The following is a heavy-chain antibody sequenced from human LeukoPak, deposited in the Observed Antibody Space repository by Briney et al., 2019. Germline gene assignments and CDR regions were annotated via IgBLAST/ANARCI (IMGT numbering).Heavy chain of an antibody. CDR1: GFTFSSYW. J-gene: IGHJ4*02. CDR3: VRDGGSTGYDLLDY. CDR2: IKEDGSER. V-gene: IGHV3-7*01. Sequence: GGSLRLSCATSGFTFSSYWMTWVRQAPGKGLEGVANIKEDGSERNYVDSVKGRFTISRDNAYNSLYLQMNSLRAEDTAVYYCVRDGGSTGYDLLDYWGQGTLVTVS. D-gene: IGHD5-12*01.